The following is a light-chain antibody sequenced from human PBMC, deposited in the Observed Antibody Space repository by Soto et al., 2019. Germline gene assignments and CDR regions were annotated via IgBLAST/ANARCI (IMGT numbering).Light chain of an antibody. CDR1: QRVSRN. CDR2: AAS. CDR3: QQYNSDSRT. V-gene: IGKV3D-15*01. J-gene: IGKJ1*01. Sequence: EILLTQSPATLSLSPGDSATLSCRASQRVSRNVAWYQQKPGQAPRLLISAASTGAAGVPARFNAAGSGTVFTLTISSLQSEDFATYYCQQYNSDSRTFGQGTELDIK.